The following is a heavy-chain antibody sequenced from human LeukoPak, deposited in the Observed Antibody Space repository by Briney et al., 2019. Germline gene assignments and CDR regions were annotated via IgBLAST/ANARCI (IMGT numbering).Heavy chain of an antibody. CDR2: IYYSGST. CDR1: GGSISSSSYY. V-gene: IGHV4-39*01. J-gene: IGHJ4*02. CDR3: ARQRYYYDSSGYYYVDY. D-gene: IGHD3-22*01. Sequence: SETLSLTCTVSGGSISSSSYYWGWTRQPPGKGLEWIGSIYYSGSTYYNPSLKSRVTISVDTSKNQFSLKLSSVTAADTAVYYCARQRYYYDSSGYYYVDYWGQGTLVTVSS.